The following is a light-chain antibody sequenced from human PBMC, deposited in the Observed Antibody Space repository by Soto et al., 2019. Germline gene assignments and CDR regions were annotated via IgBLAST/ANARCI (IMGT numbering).Light chain of an antibody. CDR1: QGIKND. CDR2: AAS. V-gene: IGKV1-6*01. CDR3: LQDYTYPLT. Sequence: AIQMTQSPSSLSASVGARVSITCRASQGIKNDLGWYQQKPGKAPKLLIYAASSLKSGVPSRFSGSGSGTDFTLTISSLQPDDFATYYCLQDYTYPLTFGQGTKVEIK. J-gene: IGKJ1*01.